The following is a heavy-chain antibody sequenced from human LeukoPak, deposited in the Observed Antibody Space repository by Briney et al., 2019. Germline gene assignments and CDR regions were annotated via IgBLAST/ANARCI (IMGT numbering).Heavy chain of an antibody. J-gene: IGHJ4*02. V-gene: IGHV4-34*01. CDR3: AREGLYCDSSGYYFDY. CDR1: GGSFSGYY. D-gene: IGHD3-22*01. CDR2: INHSGST. Sequence: PSETLSLTCAVYGGSFSGYYWSWIRQPPGKGLEWIGEINHSGSTNYNPSLKSRVTISVDTSKNQFSLKLSSVTAADTAVYYCAREGLYCDSSGYYFDYWGQGTLVTVSS.